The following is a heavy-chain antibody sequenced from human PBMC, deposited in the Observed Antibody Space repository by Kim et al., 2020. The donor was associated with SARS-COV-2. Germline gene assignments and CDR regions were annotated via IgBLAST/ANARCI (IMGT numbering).Heavy chain of an antibody. D-gene: IGHD1-26*01. Sequence: SETLSLTCAVYGGSFSGYYWSWIRQPPGKGLEWIGEINHSGSTNYNPSLKSRVTISVDTSKNQFSLKLSSVTAADTAVYYCARGNVGGGMQPSDYWGQGTLVTVSS. CDR1: GGSFSGYY. V-gene: IGHV4-34*01. J-gene: IGHJ4*02. CDR2: INHSGST. CDR3: ARGNVGGGMQPSDY.